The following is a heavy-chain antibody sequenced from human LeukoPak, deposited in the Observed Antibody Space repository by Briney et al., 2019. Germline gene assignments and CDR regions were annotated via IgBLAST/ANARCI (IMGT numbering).Heavy chain of an antibody. J-gene: IGHJ1*01. CDR3: ARGSQRRYFQH. CDR2: IYYSGST. D-gene: IGHD6-25*01. CDR1: GGSISSGGYY. Sequence: TLSLTCTVSGGSISSGGYYWSWIRQHPGKGLEWIGYIYYSGSTYYNPSLKSRATISVDTSKNQFSLKLSSVTAADTAVYYCARGSQRRYFQHWGQGTLVTVSS. V-gene: IGHV4-31*03.